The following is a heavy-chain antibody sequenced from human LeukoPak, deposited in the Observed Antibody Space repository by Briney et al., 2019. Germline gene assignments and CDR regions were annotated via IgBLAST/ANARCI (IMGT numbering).Heavy chain of an antibody. J-gene: IGHJ4*02. CDR1: GYTFSSYA. Sequence: ASVKVSCKASGYTFSSYAISWVRQAPGQGLEWMGGIIPIFDTGNYAQKFQGRLTITADESTSTAYMELSSLRSEDTAVYYCVVERAGAFENWGQGTLVTVPS. CDR3: VVERAGAFEN. V-gene: IGHV1-69*13. CDR2: IIPIFDTG. D-gene: IGHD5-24*01.